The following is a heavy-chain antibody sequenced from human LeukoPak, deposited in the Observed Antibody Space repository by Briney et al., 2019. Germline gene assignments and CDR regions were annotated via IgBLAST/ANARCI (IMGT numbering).Heavy chain of an antibody. CDR2: ISASGGST. Sequence: PGGSLRLSCAASGFTFSSSAMSWVRKVPGKGLEWVSGISASGGSTSYADSVRGRFTISRDNSKNTVDLQMNSLRGEDTAVYYCVRGRGSYGWFDPWGQGTLVTVSS. CDR3: VRGRGSYGWFDP. V-gene: IGHV3-23*01. D-gene: IGHD3-10*01. CDR1: GFTFSSSA. J-gene: IGHJ5*02.